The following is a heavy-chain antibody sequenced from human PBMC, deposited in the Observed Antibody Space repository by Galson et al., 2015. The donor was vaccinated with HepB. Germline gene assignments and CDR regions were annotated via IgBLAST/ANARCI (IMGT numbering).Heavy chain of an antibody. CDR2: ISYTGGSS. V-gene: IGHV3-23*01. Sequence: SLRLSCATSGFAFNNYAMNWIRQAPGKGLEWVSTISYTGGSSFYADSVKGRFTISRDNSKNTLWLQMNGLRVEDTAVYYCAKATAVTTLFDYWGQGTLVTVSS. D-gene: IGHD4-17*01. CDR1: GFAFNNYA. CDR3: AKATAVTTLFDY. J-gene: IGHJ4*02.